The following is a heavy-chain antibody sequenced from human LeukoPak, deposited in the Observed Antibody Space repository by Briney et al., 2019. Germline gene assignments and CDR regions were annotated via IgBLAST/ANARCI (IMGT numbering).Heavy chain of an antibody. V-gene: IGHV4-38-2*01. D-gene: IGHD3-22*01. CDR1: GYSISSGYY. CDR3: ARHGNYYDTSQSDP. J-gene: IGHJ5*02. Sequence: PSETLSLTCAVSGYSISSGYYWGWIRQPPGKGLEWIGSVYHSGSTYYNPSLKSRVTISVDTSKNQFSLKLSSVTAADTAVYYCARHGNYYDTSQSDPWSQGTLVTVSS. CDR2: VYHSGST.